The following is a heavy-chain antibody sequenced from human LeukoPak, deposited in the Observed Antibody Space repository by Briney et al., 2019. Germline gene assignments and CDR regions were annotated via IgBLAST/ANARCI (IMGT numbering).Heavy chain of an antibody. CDR1: GFSFSSNG. V-gene: IGHV3-30*02. Sequence: PGGSLRLSCVASGFSFSSNGMHWVRQAPGKGLEWVAFIRYDGSNQYYADSVKGRFTISRDNSKNTLYLQMNSLRAEDTAVYYCARVSGRAVAAFDYWGQGTLVTVSS. CDR3: ARVSGRAVAAFDY. CDR2: IRYDGSNQ. D-gene: IGHD6-19*01. J-gene: IGHJ4*02.